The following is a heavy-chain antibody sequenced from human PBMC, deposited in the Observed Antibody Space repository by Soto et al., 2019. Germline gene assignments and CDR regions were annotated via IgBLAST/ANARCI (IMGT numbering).Heavy chain of an antibody. V-gene: IGHV3-30-3*01. CDR2: ISYDGSNK. Sequence: PGGSLRLSCAASGFTFSSYAMHWVRQAPGKGLEWVAVISYDGSNKYYADSVKGRFTISRDNSKNTLYLQMNSLRAEDTAVYYCARDPLGYCSSTSCYWSGVDYWGQGTLVTVSS. CDR3: ARDPLGYCSSTSCYWSGVDY. J-gene: IGHJ4*02. D-gene: IGHD2-2*01. CDR1: GFTFSSYA.